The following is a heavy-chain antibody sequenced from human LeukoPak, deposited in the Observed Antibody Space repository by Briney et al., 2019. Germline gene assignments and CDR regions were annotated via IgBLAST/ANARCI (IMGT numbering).Heavy chain of an antibody. V-gene: IGHV3-11*06. J-gene: IGHJ4*02. Sequence: GGSLRLSCAASGFSFSDYYMSWIRQAPGKGLEWVSYISSSSSYTNYADSVKGRFTISRDNAKNSLYLQMNSLRAEDTAVYYCARGNDGAVAVSDYWGQGTLVTVSS. CDR2: ISSSSSYT. CDR1: GFSFSDYY. D-gene: IGHD6-19*01. CDR3: ARGNDGAVAVSDY.